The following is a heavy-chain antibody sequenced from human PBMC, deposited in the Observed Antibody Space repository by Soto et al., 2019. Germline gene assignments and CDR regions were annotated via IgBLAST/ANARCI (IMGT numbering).Heavy chain of an antibody. D-gene: IGHD6-13*01. CDR3: AKEGSFSRWYYGGGGGNYYYGMDV. CDR2: ISNDGSNK. Sequence: QVQLVESGGGVVQPGTSLRLSCAGSGFTFRYYGIHWVRQAPGKGLEWVAFISNDGSNKFYADSVMGRFTISRDNSEKTVYVQMERLGGGGSAVYSCAKEGSFSRWYYGGGGGNYYYGMDVWGQGTTVTVSS. V-gene: IGHV3-30*18. CDR1: GFTFRYYG. J-gene: IGHJ6*02.